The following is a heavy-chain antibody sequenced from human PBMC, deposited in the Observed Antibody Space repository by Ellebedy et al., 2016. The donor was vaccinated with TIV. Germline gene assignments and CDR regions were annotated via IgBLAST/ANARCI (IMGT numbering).Heavy chain of an antibody. Sequence: ASVKVSXXASGYTFTGYYMHWVRQAPGQGLEWMGWINPNSGGTNYAQKFQGWVTMTRDTSISTAYMELSRLRSDDTAVYYCAREHSSGWLQYFQHWGQGTLVTVSS. CDR3: AREHSSGWLQYFQH. CDR1: GYTFTGYY. V-gene: IGHV1-2*04. J-gene: IGHJ1*01. D-gene: IGHD6-19*01. CDR2: INPNSGGT.